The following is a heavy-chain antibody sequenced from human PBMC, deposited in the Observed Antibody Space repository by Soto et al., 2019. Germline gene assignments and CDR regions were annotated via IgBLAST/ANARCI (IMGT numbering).Heavy chain of an antibody. CDR3: AKGANDSYNHGFGA. CDR2: ISNSGDNT. V-gene: IGHV3-23*01. J-gene: IGHJ5*02. Sequence: GGSLRLSCSASGFTFSNYAMSWVRQAPGKGLEWVSTISNSGDNTYYAHSVKGRFTTSRDNFKNTLYLQMNSLGADDTALYYCAKGANDSYNHGFGAWGQGTLVTVYS. CDR1: GFTFSNYA. D-gene: IGHD3-10*01.